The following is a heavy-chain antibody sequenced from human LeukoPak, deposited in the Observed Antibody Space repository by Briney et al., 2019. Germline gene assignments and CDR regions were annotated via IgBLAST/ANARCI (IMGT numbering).Heavy chain of an antibody. CDR2: INHSGST. V-gene: IGHV4-34*01. D-gene: IGHD2-8*01. J-gene: IGHJ5*02. Sequence: PSETLSLTCAVYGGSFSGYYWSWIRQPPGKGLEWIGEINHSGSTNYNPSLKSRVTISVDTSKNQFSLKLSSVTAADTAVHYCARQVVPVVRSGWFDPWGQGTLVTVSS. CDR1: GGSFSGYY. CDR3: ARQVVPVVRSGWFDP.